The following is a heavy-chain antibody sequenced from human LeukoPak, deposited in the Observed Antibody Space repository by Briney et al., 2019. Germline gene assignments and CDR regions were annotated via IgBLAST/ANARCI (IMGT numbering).Heavy chain of an antibody. CDR3: ARHFTTRFDP. Sequence: PSETLSLTCTVSGGSISSYYWSWIRQPPGKGQEWIGYIYYSGSTNYNPSLKSRVTISVDTSKNQFSPKLSSVTAADTAVYYCARHFTTRFDPWGQGTLVTVSS. CDR1: GGSISSYY. J-gene: IGHJ5*02. D-gene: IGHD3-22*01. V-gene: IGHV4-59*08. CDR2: IYYSGST.